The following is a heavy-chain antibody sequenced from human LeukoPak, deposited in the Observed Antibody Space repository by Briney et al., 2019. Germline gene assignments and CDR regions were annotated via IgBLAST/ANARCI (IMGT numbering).Heavy chain of an antibody. J-gene: IGHJ3*02. CDR1: GFTISRYG. D-gene: IGHD6-19*01. CDR2: IRYDGSNK. CDR3: AKVRLSGWVDAFDI. V-gene: IGHV3-30*02. Sequence: GGSLRLFCAASGFTISRYGMHWVRQAPGKGLEGVAFIRYDGSNKYYADSVKGRFTISRDNSKNTLYLQMNSLRAEDTAVYYCAKVRLSGWVDAFDIWGQGTMVTVSS.